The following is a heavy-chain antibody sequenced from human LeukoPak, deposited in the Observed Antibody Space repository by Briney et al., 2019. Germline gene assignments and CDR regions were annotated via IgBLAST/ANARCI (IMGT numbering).Heavy chain of an antibody. V-gene: IGHV1-2*02. J-gene: IGHJ4*02. CDR3: ARASREEDYVWGSFVSQPDYFDY. CDR1: GYTFTGYY. D-gene: IGHD3-16*01. Sequence: ASVKVSCKASGYTFTGYYIHWVRQPPAQGLEWMGWINPNSGGTNYAQKFQGRVTMPRDTSISTVYMELSKLRSDDTAVYYCARASREEDYVWGSFVSQPDYFDYWGQGTLVTVSS. CDR2: INPNSGGT.